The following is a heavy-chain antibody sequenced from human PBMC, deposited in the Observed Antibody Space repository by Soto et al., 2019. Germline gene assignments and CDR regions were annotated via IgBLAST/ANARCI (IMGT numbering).Heavy chain of an antibody. D-gene: IGHD1-7*01. V-gene: IGHV6-1*01. CDR1: GDSVSSNSAA. CDR3: AGTTSHQWYYMDV. J-gene: IGHJ6*03. Sequence: LSQTLSLTCAISGDSVSSNSAAWNWIRLSPSRGLEWLARIYYRSRWYNDYAVSVRSRITVNPDTSKNQFSLQLTSVTPEDTAVYYCAGTTSHQWYYMDVWGKGTTVTVSS. CDR2: IYYRSRWYN.